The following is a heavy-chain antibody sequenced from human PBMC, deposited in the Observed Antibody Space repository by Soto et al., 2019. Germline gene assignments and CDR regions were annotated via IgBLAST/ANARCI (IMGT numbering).Heavy chain of an antibody. J-gene: IGHJ5*01. CDR1: GDSVTSHY. Sequence: SETLSLTCSFSGDSVTSHYLTWIRQSPEKGLEWIAYIHYTGFSHYNPSLKSRLTISIDRSKNQFTLQLTSVTVADTAVYYCAIDRAGSYSNNWIASWGPGIQVTVSS. CDR2: IHYTGFS. V-gene: IGHV4-59*02. D-gene: IGHD3-10*01. CDR3: AIDRAGSYSNNWIAS.